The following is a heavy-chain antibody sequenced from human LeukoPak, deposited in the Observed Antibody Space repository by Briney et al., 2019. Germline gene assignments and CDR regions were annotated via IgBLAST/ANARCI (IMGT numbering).Heavy chain of an antibody. CDR3: ARDRDGYNHWAFDI. D-gene: IGHD5-24*01. V-gene: IGHV3-21*01. J-gene: IGHJ3*02. CDR1: GFTFSSYS. Sequence: GGSLRLSCAASGFTFSSYSMNWVRQAPGKGLEWVSSISSSSSYIYYADSVKGRFTISRDNAKNSLYLRMNSLRAEDTAVYYCARDRDGYNHWAFDIWGQGTMVTVSS. CDR2: ISSSSSYI.